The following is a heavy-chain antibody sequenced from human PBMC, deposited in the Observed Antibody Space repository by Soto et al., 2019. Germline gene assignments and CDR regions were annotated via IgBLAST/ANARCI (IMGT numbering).Heavy chain of an antibody. CDR3: ARDRSNAARSFYYYYYMDV. D-gene: IGHD6-6*01. J-gene: IGHJ6*03. CDR1: GFTFSSYA. CDR2: ISSNGGST. V-gene: IGHV3-64*01. Sequence: EVQLVESGGGLVQPGGSLRLSCAASGFTFSSYAMHWVRQATGKGLEYVSAISSNGGSTYYANSVKGRFTICRDNYKNTLYLKMGRLRAEDMAVYYWARDRSNAARSFYYYYYMDVWGKGTTVTVSS.